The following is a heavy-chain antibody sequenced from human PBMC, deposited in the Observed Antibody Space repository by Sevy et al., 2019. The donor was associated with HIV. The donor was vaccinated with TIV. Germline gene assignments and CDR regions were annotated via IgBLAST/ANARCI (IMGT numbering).Heavy chain of an antibody. CDR2: ISWNRGAI. V-gene: IGHV3-9*01. J-gene: IGHJ6*02. Sequence: GGSLRLSCAAPGFGFQDYAMHWVRQRPGKGLEWVAGISWNRGAIDYAHSVKGRFTISRDNAKNSLYLQMNSLRAEDTALYFCAKDINRGCDSINCYTYYYYYYGFDVWGQGTTVTVSS. CDR1: GFGFQDYA. D-gene: IGHD3-16*02. CDR3: AKDINRGCDSINCYTYYYYYYGFDV.